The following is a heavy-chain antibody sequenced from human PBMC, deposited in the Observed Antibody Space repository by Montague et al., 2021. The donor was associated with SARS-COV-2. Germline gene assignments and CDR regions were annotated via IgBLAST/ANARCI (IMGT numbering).Heavy chain of an antibody. J-gene: IGHJ4*02. CDR3: ARHRAYYGSGSPPIIDY. CDR2: IDPSDSYT. V-gene: IGHV5-10-1*01. D-gene: IGHD3-10*01. Sequence: QSGAEVKKPGESLRISCKGSGYSFTSYWISWVRQMPGKGLEWMGRIDPSDSYTNYSPSFRGHVTISADKSISTAYLQWSSLKASDTAMYYCARHRAYYGSGSPPIIDYWGQGTLVTVSS. CDR1: GYSFTSYW.